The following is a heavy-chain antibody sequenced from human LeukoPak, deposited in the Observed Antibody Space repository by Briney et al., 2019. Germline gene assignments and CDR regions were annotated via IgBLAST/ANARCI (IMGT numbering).Heavy chain of an antibody. V-gene: IGHV3-30*04. CDR1: GFTFSSYA. CDR3: ARDRRDGYNEIDY. J-gene: IGHJ4*02. CDR2: ISYDGSNK. Sequence: GGSLRLSCAASGFTFSSYAMHWVRQAPGKGLEWVAVISYDGSNKYYADSVKGRFTISRDNSKNTLYLQMNSLRAEDTAVYYCARDRRDGYNEIDYWGQGTLVTVSS. D-gene: IGHD5-24*01.